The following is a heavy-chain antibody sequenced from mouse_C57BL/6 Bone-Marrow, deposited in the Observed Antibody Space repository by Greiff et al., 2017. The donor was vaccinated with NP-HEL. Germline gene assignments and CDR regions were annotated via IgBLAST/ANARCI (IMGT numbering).Heavy chain of an antibody. V-gene: IGHV1-4*01. CDR2: INPSSGYT. CDR3: ARDARYDGRYVGV. D-gene: IGHD2-3*01. CDR1: GYTFTSYT. Sequence: VKLMESGAELARPGASVKMSCKASGYTFTSYTMHWVKQRPGQGLEWIGYINPSSGYTKYNQKFKDKATLTADKSSSTAYMQLSSLTSEDAAVCYCARDARYDGRYVGVWGTGTTVTVSS. J-gene: IGHJ1*03.